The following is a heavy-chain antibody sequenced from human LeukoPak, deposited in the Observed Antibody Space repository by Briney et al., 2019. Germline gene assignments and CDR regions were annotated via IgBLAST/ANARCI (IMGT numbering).Heavy chain of an antibody. CDR3: ARDGYASGSLDY. V-gene: IGHV3-7*01. CDR1: GFTFSSYW. CDR2: LKQDGSEK. D-gene: IGHD3-10*01. Sequence: PGGSLRLSCAASGFTFSSYWMSWVRQAPGKGLEWVASLKQDGSEKYYVDSVKGRFTISRDNAKNSLYLQVNSLRAEDTAVYYCARDGYASGSLDYWGQGTLVTVSS. J-gene: IGHJ4*02.